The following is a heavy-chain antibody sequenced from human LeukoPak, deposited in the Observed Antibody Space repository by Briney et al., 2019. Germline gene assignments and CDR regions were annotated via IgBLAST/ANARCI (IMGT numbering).Heavy chain of an antibody. Sequence: GGPLRLSCAASEFTFSRTGMHGVRQAPGKGLVWFSRINSDGSSTRYADSAKGRFTISRDNAKNTLYLQMNSLGAEDTAVYFCTRESYNDGNFDYWGQGTLITVSS. V-gene: IGHV3-74*01. D-gene: IGHD3-10*01. CDR3: TRESYNDGNFDY. J-gene: IGHJ4*02. CDR1: EFTFSRTG. CDR2: INSDGSST.